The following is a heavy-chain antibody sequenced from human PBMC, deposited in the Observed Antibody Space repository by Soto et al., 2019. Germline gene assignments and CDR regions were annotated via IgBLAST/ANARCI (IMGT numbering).Heavy chain of an antibody. CDR1: GGSFSGYY. CDR2: INHSGST. D-gene: IGHD2-15*01. CDR3: ARHPLGGGDFDY. Sequence: PSETLSLTCAVYGGSFSGYYWSWIRQPPGKGLEWIGEINHSGSTNYNPSLKSRVTISVDTSKNQFSLKLSSVTAADTAVYYCARHPLGGGDFDYWGQGTLVTVSS. V-gene: IGHV4-34*01. J-gene: IGHJ4*02.